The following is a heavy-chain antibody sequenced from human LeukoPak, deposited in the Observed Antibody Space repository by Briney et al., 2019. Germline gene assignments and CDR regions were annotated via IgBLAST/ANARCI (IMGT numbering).Heavy chain of an antibody. CDR1: GGSFSGYY. D-gene: IGHD3-16*01. CDR3: ARDKPYTPTPPPYYYYGMDV. V-gene: IGHV4-34*01. J-gene: IGHJ6*02. Sequence: SETPSLTCAVYGGSFSGYYWSWIRQPPGKGLEWIGEINHSGSTNYNPSLKSRVTISVDTSKNQFSLKLSSVTAADTAVYYCARDKPYTPTPPPYYYYGMDVWGQGTTVTVSS. CDR2: INHSGST.